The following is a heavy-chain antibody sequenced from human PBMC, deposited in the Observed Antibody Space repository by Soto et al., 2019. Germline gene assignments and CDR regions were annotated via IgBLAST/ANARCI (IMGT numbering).Heavy chain of an antibody. CDR1: GLTDSTAC. Sequence: LRLSFEFSGLTDSTACIHVFRQAPGKGLVWVSSINRDGSFTNYADSVKGRFTISRDSAEKTLYLQINSLRADETGVYYCARDDIVVGPYLRIWGQGTPVTVSS. D-gene: IGHD2-2*01. V-gene: IGHV3-74*01. CDR3: ARDDIVVGPYLRI. CDR2: INRDGSFT. J-gene: IGHJ4*03.